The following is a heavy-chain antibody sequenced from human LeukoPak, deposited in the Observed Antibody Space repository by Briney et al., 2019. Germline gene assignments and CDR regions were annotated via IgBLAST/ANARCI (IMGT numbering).Heavy chain of an antibody. J-gene: IGHJ4*02. V-gene: IGHV3-9*01. CDR2: ISWNSGSI. CDR3: AKDMFVGERSGLDY. CDR1: GFTFSSYG. D-gene: IGHD3-3*01. Sequence: GGSLRLSCAASGFTFSSYGMHWVRQAPGKGLEWVSGISWNSGSIGYADSVKGRFTISRDNAKNSLYLQMNSLRAEDTALYYCAKDMFVGERSGLDYWGQGTLVTVSS.